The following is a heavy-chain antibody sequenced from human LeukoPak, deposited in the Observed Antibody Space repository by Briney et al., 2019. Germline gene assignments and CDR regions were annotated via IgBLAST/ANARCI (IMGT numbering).Heavy chain of an antibody. V-gene: IGHV3-23*01. Sequence: GGSLRLSCAASGFTFSSYAMSWVRQAPGQGLEWVSAISGSGGSTYYADSVKGRFTISRDNSKNTLYLQRNSLRAEDTAVYYCAKVGGGETKYYFDYWGQGTLVTVSS. D-gene: IGHD3-16*01. CDR3: AKVGGGETKYYFDY. CDR1: GFTFSSYA. CDR2: ISGSGGST. J-gene: IGHJ4*02.